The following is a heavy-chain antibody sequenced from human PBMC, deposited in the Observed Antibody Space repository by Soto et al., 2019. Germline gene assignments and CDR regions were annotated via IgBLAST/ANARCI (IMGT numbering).Heavy chain of an antibody. Sequence: ASVKVSCNASAYTFTNNDFNCVRQATGQGLERNGWMKPYSGNTGYAQKFQGRVTMTRDNSITTAYMELSSLRSEDTAVYYCVRAPLDYYSADYFDNWGQGTLVTVSS. CDR3: VRAPLDYYSADYFDN. J-gene: IGHJ4*02. D-gene: IGHD2-21*01. CDR2: MKPYSGNT. V-gene: IGHV1-8*01. CDR1: AYTFTNND.